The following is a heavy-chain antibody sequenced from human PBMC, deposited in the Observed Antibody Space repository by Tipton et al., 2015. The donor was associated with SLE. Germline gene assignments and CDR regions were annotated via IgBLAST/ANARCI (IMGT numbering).Heavy chain of an antibody. CDR2: LSWDSGSV. Sequence: SLRLSCAASGFTFDDYAMHWVRQAPGKGLEWLSGLSWDSGSVGYADSVKGRFTISRDNAKNSLYLQMDSLRAEDTALYYCARLFEGYYYYMDVWGKGTTVTVSS. CDR1: GFTFDDYA. V-gene: IGHV3-9*01. J-gene: IGHJ6*03. D-gene: IGHD3-10*02. CDR3: ARLFEGYYYYMDV.